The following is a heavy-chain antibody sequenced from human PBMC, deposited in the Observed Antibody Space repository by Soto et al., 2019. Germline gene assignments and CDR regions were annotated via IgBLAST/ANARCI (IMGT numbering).Heavy chain of an antibody. J-gene: IGHJ4*02. CDR1: GGTFSSYT. CDR3: ARDLGQQLLDY. CDR2: ISAYNGNK. Sequence: ASVKVSCKASGGTFSSYTISWVRQAPGQGLEWMGWISAYNGNKKYAQKLQGRVSMTTDTSTSTAYMELRSLRSDDTAVYYCARDLGQQLLDYWGQGTLVTVSS. V-gene: IGHV1-18*01. D-gene: IGHD6-13*01.